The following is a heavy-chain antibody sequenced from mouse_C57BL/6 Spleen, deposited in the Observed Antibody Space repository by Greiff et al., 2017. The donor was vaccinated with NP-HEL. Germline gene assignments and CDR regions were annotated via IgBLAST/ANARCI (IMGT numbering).Heavy chain of an antibody. Sequence: DVKLVESGEGLVKPGASLKLSCAASGFTFSSYSMSWVRQTPEQRLEWVAYISRGGDYINYADTVKGRFTISTDTARNTLYLQMSSLKSEDTAMYDCTRGTTVAYYYAMDYWGQGTSVTVSS. CDR1: GFTFSSYS. V-gene: IGHV5-9-1*02. D-gene: IGHD1-1*01. CDR2: ISRGGDYI. CDR3: TRGTTVAYYYAMDY. J-gene: IGHJ4*01.